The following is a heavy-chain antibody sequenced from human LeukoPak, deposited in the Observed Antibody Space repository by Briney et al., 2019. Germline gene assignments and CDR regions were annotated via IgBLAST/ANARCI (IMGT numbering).Heavy chain of an antibody. CDR2: IRYDGSNK. Sequence: GGSLRLSCAASGFTFSSYGMHWVRQAPGKGLEWVAFIRYDGSNKYYADSVKGRFTISRDNSKNTLYLQMNSLRAEDTAVYYCAHGTMYQLDYWGQGTLVTVSS. J-gene: IGHJ4*02. CDR1: GFTFSSYG. CDR3: AHGTMYQLDY. D-gene: IGHD2-2*01. V-gene: IGHV3-30*02.